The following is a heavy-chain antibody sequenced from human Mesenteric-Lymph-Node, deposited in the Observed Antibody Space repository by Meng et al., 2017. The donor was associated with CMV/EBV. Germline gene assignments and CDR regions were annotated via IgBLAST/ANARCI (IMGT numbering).Heavy chain of an antibody. CDR2: IYYSGST. J-gene: IGHJ4*02. CDR1: SISSGGYY. CDR3: ARTRGYYYDSSGYQIDY. V-gene: IGHV4-31*02. Sequence: SISSGGYYWSWIRQHPRKGLEWIGYIYYSGSTYYNPSLKSRVTISVDTSKNQFSLKLSSVTAADTAVYYCARTRGYYYDSSGYQIDYWGQGTLVTVSS. D-gene: IGHD3-22*01.